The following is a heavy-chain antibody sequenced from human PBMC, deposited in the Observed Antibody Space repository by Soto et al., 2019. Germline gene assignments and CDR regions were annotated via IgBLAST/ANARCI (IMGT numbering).Heavy chain of an antibody. V-gene: IGHV3-15*07. Sequence: GGSLRLSCAASGFTFSNAWMNWVRQAPGKGLEWVGRIKSKTDGGTTDYAAPEKGRFTISRDDSKNTLYLQMNSLKTEDTAVYYCTTVGTRCGGSCYLPHYYYYYGMDVWGQGTTVTVSS. CDR1: GFTFSNAW. D-gene: IGHD2-15*01. CDR2: IKSKTDGGTT. CDR3: TTVGTRCGGSCYLPHYYYYYGMDV. J-gene: IGHJ6*02.